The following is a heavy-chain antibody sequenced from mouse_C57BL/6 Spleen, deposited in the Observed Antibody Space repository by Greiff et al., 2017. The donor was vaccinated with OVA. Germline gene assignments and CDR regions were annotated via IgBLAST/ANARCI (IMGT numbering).Heavy chain of an antibody. V-gene: IGHV1-53*01. Sequence: QVQLQQPGTELVKPGASVKLSCKASGYTFTSCWMHWVKQRPGQGLEWIGNINPSNGGTNYNEKFKSKATLTVDKSSSTAYMQLSSLTSEDSAVDYCARGGAYGPFDYWGQGTTLTVSS. CDR2: INPSNGGT. CDR1: GYTFTSCW. D-gene: IGHD1-1*01. CDR3: ARGGAYGPFDY. J-gene: IGHJ2*01.